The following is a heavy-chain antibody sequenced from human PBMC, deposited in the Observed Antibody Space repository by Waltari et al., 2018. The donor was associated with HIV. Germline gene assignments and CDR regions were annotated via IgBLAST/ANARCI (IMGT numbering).Heavy chain of an antibody. CDR2: IYSDGSST. Sequence: EVQLVESGGGLVQPGGSLRLSCAASGFPFSSFWMPWVRPAPGKGLFWVSRIYSDGSSTSYADSVKGRFTISRDNAKNTLYLQMNSLRAEDTAVYYCARDADDNTGYYPDYWGQGTLVTVSS. D-gene: IGHD3-22*01. CDR3: ARDADDNTGYYPDY. CDR1: GFPFSSFW. J-gene: IGHJ4*02. V-gene: IGHV3-74*01.